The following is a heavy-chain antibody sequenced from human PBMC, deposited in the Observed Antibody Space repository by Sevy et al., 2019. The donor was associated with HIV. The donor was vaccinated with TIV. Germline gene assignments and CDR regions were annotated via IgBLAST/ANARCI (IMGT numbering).Heavy chain of an antibody. J-gene: IGHJ6*02. CDR3: ARGVNYDFWSGYYTGMQGSYYYYYYGMDV. Sequence: ASVKVSCKASGYTFTSYDINWVRQATGQGLEWMGWMNPNSGNTGYAQKFQGRVTMTRNTSISTAYMELSSLGSEDTAVYYCARGVNYDFWSGYYTGMQGSYYYYYYGMDVWGQGTTVTVSS. D-gene: IGHD3-3*01. V-gene: IGHV1-8*01. CDR2: MNPNSGNT. CDR1: GYTFTSYD.